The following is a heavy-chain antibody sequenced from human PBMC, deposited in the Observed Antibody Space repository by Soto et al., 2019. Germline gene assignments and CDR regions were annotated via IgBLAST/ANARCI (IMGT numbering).Heavy chain of an antibody. CDR3: ARGVTYYDILTGYSPYNWFDP. Sequence: GASVKVSCKASGYTFTSYGISWVRQAPGQGLEWMGWISAYNGNTNYAQKLQGRVTMTTDTSTSTAYMELRSLRSDDTAVYYCARGVTYYDILTGYSPYNWFDPWGQGTLVTVSS. CDR2: ISAYNGNT. D-gene: IGHD3-9*01. J-gene: IGHJ5*02. V-gene: IGHV1-18*01. CDR1: GYTFTSYG.